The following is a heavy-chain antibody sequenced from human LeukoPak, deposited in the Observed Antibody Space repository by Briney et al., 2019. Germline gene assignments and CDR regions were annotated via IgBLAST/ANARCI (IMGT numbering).Heavy chain of an antibody. CDR1: GFTVSSNE. D-gene: IGHD6-6*01. J-gene: IGHJ4*02. CDR2: ISSSSSYI. Sequence: GGSLRLSCAASGFTVSSNEMSWVRQAPGKGLEWVSSISSSSSYIYYADSVKGRFTISRDNAKNSLYLQMNSLRAEDTAVYYCAREGVAACPLDYWGQGTLVTVSS. V-gene: IGHV3-21*01. CDR3: AREGVAACPLDY.